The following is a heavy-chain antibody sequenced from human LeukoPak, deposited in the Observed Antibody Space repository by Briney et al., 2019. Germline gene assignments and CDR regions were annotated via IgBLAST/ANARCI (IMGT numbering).Heavy chain of an antibody. D-gene: IGHD3-10*01. Sequence: ASVKVSCEASGYTFTGYYMHWVRQAPGQGLEWMGWINPNSGGTNYAQKFQGRVTMTRDTSISTAYLELSKLTYDDTAIYYCANYGSDSWGQGTLVTVSS. CDR3: ANYGSDS. V-gene: IGHV1-2*02. CDR1: GYTFTGYY. CDR2: INPNSGGT. J-gene: IGHJ4*02.